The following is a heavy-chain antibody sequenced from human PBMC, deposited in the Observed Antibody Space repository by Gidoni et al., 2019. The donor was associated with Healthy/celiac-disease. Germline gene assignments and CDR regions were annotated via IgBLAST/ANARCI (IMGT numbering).Heavy chain of an antibody. Sequence: EVQLLESGGGLVQPGGSLRLSCAASGFTVSSYAMSWVRQDPGKGLGLVSAISGSGGSTYYADSVKGRFTISRDNSKNTLYLQINSLRAEDTALYYCANGPRSRGSSYYDFWSGYLHYWGQGTLVTVSS. CDR1: GFTVSSYA. D-gene: IGHD3-3*01. J-gene: IGHJ4*02. V-gene: IGHV3-23*01. CDR3: ANGPRSRGSSYYDFWSGYLHY. CDR2: ISGSGGST.